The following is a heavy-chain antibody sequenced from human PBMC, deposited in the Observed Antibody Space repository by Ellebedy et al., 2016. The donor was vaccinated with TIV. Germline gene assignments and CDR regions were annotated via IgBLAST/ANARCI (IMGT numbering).Heavy chain of an antibody. Sequence: GGSLRLSXAASGFSFSNEWMIWVRQAPGKGLEWVANIKGDGSDKNYMESVKGRFTISRDNAKNSLYLQMNNLRAEDTAVYYCARDDDLPDNGLDVWGQGTTVTVSS. CDR1: GFSFSNEW. V-gene: IGHV3-7*03. D-gene: IGHD3-3*01. CDR2: IKGDGSDK. CDR3: ARDDDLPDNGLDV. J-gene: IGHJ6*02.